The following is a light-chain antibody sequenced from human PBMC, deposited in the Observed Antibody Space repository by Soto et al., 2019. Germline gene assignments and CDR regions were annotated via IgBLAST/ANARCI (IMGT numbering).Light chain of an antibody. CDR1: QSISSW. J-gene: IGKJ1*01. Sequence: DIQMTQSPSTLSASVGDRVTITCRASQSISSWLAWYLHKPGKAPKLLIYDASSLESGVPSRFSGSGAGTEFTLTISSLQPDDFATYYCQQDKSYSGTFGQGTKVEIK. CDR2: DAS. V-gene: IGKV1-5*01. CDR3: QQDKSYSGT.